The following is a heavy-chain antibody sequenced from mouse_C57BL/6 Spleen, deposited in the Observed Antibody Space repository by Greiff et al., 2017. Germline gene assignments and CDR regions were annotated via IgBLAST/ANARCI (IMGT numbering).Heavy chain of an antibody. CDR3: TPTVVAYYFDY. D-gene: IGHD1-1*01. CDR2: IDPENGDT. CDR1: GFNIKDDY. Sequence: VQLKQSGAELVRPGASVKLSCTASGFNIKDDYMHWVKQRPEQGLEWIGWIDPENGDTEYASKFQGKATITADTSSNTAYLQLSSLTSEDTAVYYCTPTVVAYYFDYWGQGTTLTVSS. V-gene: IGHV14-4*01. J-gene: IGHJ2*01.